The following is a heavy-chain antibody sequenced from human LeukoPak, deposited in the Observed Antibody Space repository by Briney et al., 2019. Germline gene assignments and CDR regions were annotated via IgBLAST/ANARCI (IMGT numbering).Heavy chain of an antibody. V-gene: IGHV4-39*02. D-gene: IGHD3-3*01. CDR1: GRSISSSSYY. CDR2: IYYSGST. Sequence: KPSETLSLTYTVSGRSISSSSYYWGWIRQPPGKGLEWIGSIYYSGSTYYNPSLKSRVTISVDTSKNQFSLKLSSVTAADTAVYYCARDARGWSGFDYWGQGTLVTVSS. J-gene: IGHJ4*02. CDR3: ARDARGWSGFDY.